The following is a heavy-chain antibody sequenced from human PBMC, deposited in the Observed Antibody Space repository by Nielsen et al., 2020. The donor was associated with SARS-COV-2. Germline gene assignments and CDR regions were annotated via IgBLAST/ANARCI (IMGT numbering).Heavy chain of an antibody. J-gene: IGHJ6*02. Sequence: ASVKVSCKASGYSFTNYGISWVRQAPGQGLEWMGIINPSGGGTSYAQKFQGRVTMTRDTSTSTVYMELSSLRSEDTAVYYCASGGVTTNKNPYYYYGMDVWGQGTTVTVSS. CDR2: INPSGGGT. CDR1: GYSFTNYG. V-gene: IGHV1-46*01. D-gene: IGHD4-17*01. CDR3: ASGGVTTNKNPYYYYGMDV.